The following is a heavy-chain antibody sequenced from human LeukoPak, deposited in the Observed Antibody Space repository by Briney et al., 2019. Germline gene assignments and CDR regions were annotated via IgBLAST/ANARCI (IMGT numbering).Heavy chain of an antibody. V-gene: IGHV3-48*02. CDR1: GFTVSSNY. CDR2: ISSSSSTI. D-gene: IGHD3-10*01. J-gene: IGHJ6*02. Sequence: GGSLRLSCVASGFTVSSNYMSWVRLAPGKGLEWVSYISSSSSTIYYADSVKGRFTISRDNAKNSLYLQMNSLRDEDTAVYYCARDITMVRGLIGYYYGMDVWGQGTTVTVSS. CDR3: ARDITMVRGLIGYYYGMDV.